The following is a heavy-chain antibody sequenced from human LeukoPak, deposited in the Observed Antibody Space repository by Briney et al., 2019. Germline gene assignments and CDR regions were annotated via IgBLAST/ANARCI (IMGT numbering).Heavy chain of an antibody. CDR1: GGSFSGYY. CDR3: ARGRNGYYDFWSGSWFDP. D-gene: IGHD3-3*01. J-gene: IGHJ5*02. CDR2: INHSGST. Sequence: PSETLSLTCAVYGGSFSGYYWSWNRQPPGKGLEWIGEINHSGSTNYNPSLKSRVTISVDTSKNQFSLKLSSVTAADTAVYYCARGRNGYYDFWSGSWFDPWGQGTLVTVSS. V-gene: IGHV4-34*01.